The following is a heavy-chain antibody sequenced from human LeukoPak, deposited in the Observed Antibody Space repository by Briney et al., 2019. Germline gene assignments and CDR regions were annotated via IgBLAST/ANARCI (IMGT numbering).Heavy chain of an antibody. Sequence: PSETLSLTCAVYGGSFSGYYWSWIRQPPGKGLEWIGEINHSGSTNYNPSLKSRVTIAVDTSKNQFSLKLSSVTAADTAVYYCARAPLAYCGGDCYAWLDYWGQGTLVTVSS. CDR2: INHSGST. J-gene: IGHJ4*02. CDR1: GGSFSGYY. V-gene: IGHV4-34*01. CDR3: ARAPLAYCGGDCYAWLDY. D-gene: IGHD2-21*02.